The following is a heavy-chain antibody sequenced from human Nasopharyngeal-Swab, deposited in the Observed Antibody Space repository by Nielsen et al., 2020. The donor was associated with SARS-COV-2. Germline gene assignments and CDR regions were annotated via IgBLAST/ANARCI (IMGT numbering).Heavy chain of an antibody. CDR2: ISRSGSII. D-gene: IGHD2-15*01. J-gene: IGHJ6*02. V-gene: IGHV3-21*06. Sequence: WIRQPQGKGLQWVSSISRSGSIIHYGDSVKGRFTISRDNAENSLFLQMTNLRAEDTALYYCARGDCGSCVDYSYVMDVWGQGAAVTVSS. CDR3: ARGDCGSCVDYSYVMDV.